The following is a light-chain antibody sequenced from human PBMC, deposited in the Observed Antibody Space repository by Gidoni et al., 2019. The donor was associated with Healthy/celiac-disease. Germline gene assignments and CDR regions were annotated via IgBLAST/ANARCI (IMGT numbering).Light chain of an antibody. CDR2: AAS. V-gene: IGKV1-39*01. Sequence: DIHMAQSPSSLSASVGDRVTITCRASQSISSYLNWYQQKPGKAPKPLIYAASSLQSGVPSQFSGSGSGTDFTLTISSLQPEDFATYYCQQSYSTLWTFGQGTKVEIK. CDR1: QSISSY. CDR3: QQSYSTLWT. J-gene: IGKJ1*01.